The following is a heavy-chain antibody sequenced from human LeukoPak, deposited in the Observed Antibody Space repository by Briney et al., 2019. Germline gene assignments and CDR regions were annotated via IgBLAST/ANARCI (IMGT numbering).Heavy chain of an antibody. CDR2: IYYSGST. D-gene: IGHD6-19*01. Sequence: PSETLSLTCTVSGGSISSSSYYWGWIRQPPGKGLEWIGSIYYSGSTYYNPSLKSRVTISVDTSKNQFSLKLSSVTAADTAVYYCARDWAVAGTGSAFDIWGQGTMVTVSS. V-gene: IGHV4-39*07. CDR3: ARDWAVAGTGSAFDI. CDR1: GGSISSSSYY. J-gene: IGHJ3*02.